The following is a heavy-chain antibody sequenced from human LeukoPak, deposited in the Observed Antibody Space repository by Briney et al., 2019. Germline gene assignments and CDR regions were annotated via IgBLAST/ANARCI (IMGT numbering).Heavy chain of an antibody. J-gene: IGHJ4*02. CDR3: ARGRYCSSTSCSAHFDY. Sequence: GGSLRLSCAASGFTFSSYWMHWVRQAPGKGLEWVANIKQDGSEKYHVDSVKGRFTISRDNAKNSLYLQMNSLRAEDTAVYYCARGRYCSSTSCSAHFDYWGQGTLVTVSS. D-gene: IGHD2-2*01. V-gene: IGHV3-7*01. CDR2: IKQDGSEK. CDR1: GFTFSSYW.